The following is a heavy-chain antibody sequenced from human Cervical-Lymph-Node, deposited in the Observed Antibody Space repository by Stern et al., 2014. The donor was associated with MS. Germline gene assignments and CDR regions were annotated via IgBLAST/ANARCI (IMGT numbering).Heavy chain of an antibody. Sequence: VQLVQSGPGLVKPSQTLSLICTVSVGSINNGSYYWNWIRQHPGKGLEWIGSIHRSGSTYYNPSLKSRVTISVDTSKNHFSVNLASVTAADTAVYYCAREGARGAAGSWGQGTLVTVSS. CDR2: IHRSGST. CDR3: AREGARGAAGS. V-gene: IGHV4-31*03. J-gene: IGHJ4*02. D-gene: IGHD6-13*01. CDR1: VGSINNGSYY.